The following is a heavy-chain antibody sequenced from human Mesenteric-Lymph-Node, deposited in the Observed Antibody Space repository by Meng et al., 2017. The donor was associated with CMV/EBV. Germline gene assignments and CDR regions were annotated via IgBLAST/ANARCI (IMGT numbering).Heavy chain of an antibody. CDR2: ISGSGGST. CDR1: GFTFSSYA. CDR3: AKEGCSSNSCYFDY. D-gene: IGHD2-2*01. Sequence: GESLKISCAASGFTFSSYAMSWVRQAPGKGLEWVSAISGSGGSTYYADSVKGRFTISRDNSKNTLYLQMNSLRAEDTAVYYCAKEGCSSNSCYFDYWGQGSLVTVSS. J-gene: IGHJ4*02. V-gene: IGHV3-23*01.